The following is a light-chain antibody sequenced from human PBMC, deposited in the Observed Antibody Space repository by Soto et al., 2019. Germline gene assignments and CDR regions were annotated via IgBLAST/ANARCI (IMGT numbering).Light chain of an antibody. V-gene: IGKV3-20*01. CDR3: QQYGDSPPT. CDR1: QNLSTNY. Sequence: EIVLTQSPGTLSLSPGERATLSCRASQNLSTNYLAWYQRKPGQAPRLLIYGASSRATDIPRRFSGSGSGTDFTLTITRLEPEDFAVYYCQQYGDSPPTFGHGTKVEIK. CDR2: GAS. J-gene: IGKJ1*01.